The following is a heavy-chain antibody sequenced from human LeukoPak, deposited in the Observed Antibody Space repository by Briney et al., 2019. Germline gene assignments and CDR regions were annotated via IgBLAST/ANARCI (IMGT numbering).Heavy chain of an antibody. J-gene: IGHJ4*02. Sequence: GGSLRLSCAASGFTFRSSTMNWVRQAPGKGLEWVSSISSSSSYIYYADSVKGRFTISRDNAKNSLYLQMNSLRAEDTAVYYCAKDLYSNYGPADYWGQGNLVTVSS. D-gene: IGHD4-11*01. CDR3: AKDLYSNYGPADY. CDR2: ISSSSSYI. CDR1: GFTFRSST. V-gene: IGHV3-21*04.